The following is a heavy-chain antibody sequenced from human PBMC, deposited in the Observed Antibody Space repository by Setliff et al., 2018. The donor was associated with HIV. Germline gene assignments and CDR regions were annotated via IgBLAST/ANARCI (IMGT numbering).Heavy chain of an antibody. CDR2: IYPNSGNT. Sequence: ASVKVSCKASGYTFNNYDVSWVRQAPGQGLEYMGWIYPNSGNTGYAQKFQGRVTMTRNTSISTAYMELSSLRSEDTAMYYCARGESAAAGTGVCDYWGQGTLVTVSS. CDR3: ARGESAAAGTGVCDY. CDR1: GYTFNNYD. J-gene: IGHJ4*02. V-gene: IGHV1-8*02. D-gene: IGHD6-13*01.